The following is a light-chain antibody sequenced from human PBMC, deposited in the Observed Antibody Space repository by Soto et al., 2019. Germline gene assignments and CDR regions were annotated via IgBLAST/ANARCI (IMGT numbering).Light chain of an antibody. J-gene: IGKJ2*01. Sequence: VMTQSPLSLPVTLGQPASISCRSRQSHQWRDGNTYLNWLQQTPGKPTRRLIYKVSNRDSGVPDRFSGSGSATYFTLKISRVYAEYVGVYYCMQGTGRPRTFGQGTKLEIK. V-gene: IGKV2-30*01. CDR1: QSHQWRDGNTY. CDR2: KVS. CDR3: MQGTGRPRT.